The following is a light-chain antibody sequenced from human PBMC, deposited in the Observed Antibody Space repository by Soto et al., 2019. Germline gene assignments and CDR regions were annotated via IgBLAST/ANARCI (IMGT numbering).Light chain of an antibody. CDR2: DAY. J-gene: IGKJ4*01. V-gene: IGKV1-5*01. CDR1: KSISSW. CDR3: QQYTSDSPLT. Sequence: DGQXTQVSANMYASGGYRATCTCRDSKSISSWLAWYQKKQGKHTXLXXXDAYSLESGTPYRFRGRRSGTEFTPTIASGKHEDFEHYYCQQYTSDSPLTFGGGTQVDI.